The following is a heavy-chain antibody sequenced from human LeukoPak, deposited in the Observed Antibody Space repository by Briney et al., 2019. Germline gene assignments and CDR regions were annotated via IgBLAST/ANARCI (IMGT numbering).Heavy chain of an antibody. CDR3: ARYLNYYDYVWGSYGY. D-gene: IGHD3-16*01. Sequence: GGSLRLSCAASGFTFSDYYMSWIRQAPGKGLEWVSYISSSGSTIYYADSVKGRFTNSRDNAKNSLYLQMNSLRAEDTAVYYCARYLNYYDYVWGSYGYWGQGTLVTVSS. V-gene: IGHV3-11*01. CDR1: GFTFSDYY. J-gene: IGHJ4*02. CDR2: ISSSGSTI.